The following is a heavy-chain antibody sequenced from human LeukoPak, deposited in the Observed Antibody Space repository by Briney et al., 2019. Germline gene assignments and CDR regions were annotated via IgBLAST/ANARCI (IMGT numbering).Heavy chain of an antibody. CDR1: GFTFSSYG. D-gene: IGHD6-13*01. CDR2: ISYDGSNK. Sequence: GGSLRLSCAASGFTFSSYGMHWVRQAPGKGLEWVAVISYDGSNKYYADSVKGRFTISRDNSKNTLYLQMNSLRAEDTAVYYCAKDPAAGTPAHYGMDVWGQGTTVTVSS. J-gene: IGHJ6*02. CDR3: AKDPAAGTPAHYGMDV. V-gene: IGHV3-30*18.